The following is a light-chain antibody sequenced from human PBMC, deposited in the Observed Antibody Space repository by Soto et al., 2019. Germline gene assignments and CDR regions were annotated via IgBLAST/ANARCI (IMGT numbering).Light chain of an antibody. J-gene: IGKJ2*01. CDR2: GAS. Sequence: EVVMTQSPATLSLSPGERVTLSCRASQSVGSNYLAWFQQKLGRAPRLLIYGASSRATGIPDRFSGSGSGTDFTLTMTRLEPEDSAVYYCQQYGHSPYTFGQGTKVDIK. CDR1: QSVGSNY. CDR3: QQYGHSPYT. V-gene: IGKV3-20*01.